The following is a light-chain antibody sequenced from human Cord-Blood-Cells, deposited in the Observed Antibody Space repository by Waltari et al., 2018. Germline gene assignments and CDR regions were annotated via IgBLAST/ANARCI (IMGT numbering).Light chain of an antibody. CDR1: SSDVGCYNY. V-gene: IGLV2-14*01. Sequence: QSALTQPASVSGSPGQSITISCPGTSSDVGCYNYVSWYQQHPGKAPTLMIYDVSKRPSGVSNRFSGSKSGNTASLTISGLQAEDEADYYCSSYTSSSTWVFGGGTKLTVL. J-gene: IGLJ3*02. CDR2: DVS. CDR3: SSYTSSSTWV.